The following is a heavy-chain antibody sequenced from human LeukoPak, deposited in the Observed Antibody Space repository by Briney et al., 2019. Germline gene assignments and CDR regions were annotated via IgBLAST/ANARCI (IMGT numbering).Heavy chain of an antibody. Sequence: ASVKVSCKVSGYTLTELSMHWVRQAPGKGLEWMGGFDPEDGETIYAQKFQGRVTMTEDTSTDTAYMELSSLRSEDTAVYYCATTLLVVPAAPYYYYGMDAWGQGTTVTVSS. J-gene: IGHJ6*02. CDR2: FDPEDGET. CDR1: GYTLTELS. D-gene: IGHD2-2*01. CDR3: ATTLLVVPAAPYYYYGMDA. V-gene: IGHV1-24*01.